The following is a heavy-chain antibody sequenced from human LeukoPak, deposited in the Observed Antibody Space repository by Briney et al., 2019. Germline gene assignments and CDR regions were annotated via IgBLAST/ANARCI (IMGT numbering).Heavy chain of an antibody. Sequence: GGSLRLSCAASGFTVSNNYMSWVRQAPGKGLEWVSVIYSGGTTYYADSVKGRFTISRDNSKNTLYLQMNSLRAEDTAVYYCARDRTGGWFDPWGREPWSPSPQ. D-gene: IGHD3/OR15-3a*01. V-gene: IGHV3-66*01. CDR2: IYSGGTT. CDR1: GFTVSNNY. J-gene: IGHJ5*02. CDR3: ARDRTGGWFDP.